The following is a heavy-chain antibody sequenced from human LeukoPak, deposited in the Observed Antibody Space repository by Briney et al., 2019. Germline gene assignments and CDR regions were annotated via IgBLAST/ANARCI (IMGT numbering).Heavy chain of an antibody. Sequence: PGGSLRLSCAASGFTFSSYAMSWVRQAPGKGLEWVSAISGSGGSTYYADSVKGRFTISRDNSKNTLYLQMNSLRAEDTAVYYCAKYSSGRYVQYYFDYWGQGTLVTVSS. CDR3: AKYSSGRYVQYYFDY. CDR1: GFTFSSYA. CDR2: ISGSGGST. D-gene: IGHD6-19*01. J-gene: IGHJ4*02. V-gene: IGHV3-23*01.